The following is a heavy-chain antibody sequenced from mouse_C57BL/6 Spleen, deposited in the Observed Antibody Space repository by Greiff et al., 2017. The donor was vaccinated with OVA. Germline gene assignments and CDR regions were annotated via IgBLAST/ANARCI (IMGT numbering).Heavy chain of an antibody. J-gene: IGHJ4*01. V-gene: IGHV1-55*01. Sequence: VQLQQPGAELVKPGASVKMSCKASGYTFTSYWITWVKQRPGQGLEWIGDIYPGSGSTNYNEKFKSKATLTVDTASSTAYMQLSSLTSEDSAVYYCARLYYGSSGYAMDYWGQGTSVTVSS. CDR2: IYPGSGST. CDR1: GYTFTSYW. D-gene: IGHD1-1*01. CDR3: ARLYYGSSGYAMDY.